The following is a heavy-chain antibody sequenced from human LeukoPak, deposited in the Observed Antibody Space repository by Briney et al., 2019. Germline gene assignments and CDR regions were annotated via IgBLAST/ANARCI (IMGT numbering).Heavy chain of an antibody. CDR2: INPNVGGT. V-gene: IGHV1-2*02. CDR1: GYTFTGYY. Sequence: GASVKVSCKASGYTFTGYYMHWVRQAPGQGLEWMGWINPNVGGTNYAQKLQGRVTMTRDTSISTAYMELSRLRSDDTAVYYCAREAYDYGDDSREPNFDYWGQGTLVTVSS. CDR3: AREAYDYGDDSREPNFDY. D-gene: IGHD4-17*01. J-gene: IGHJ4*02.